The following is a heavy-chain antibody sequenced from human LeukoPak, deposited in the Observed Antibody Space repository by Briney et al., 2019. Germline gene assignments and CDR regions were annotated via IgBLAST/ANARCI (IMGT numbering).Heavy chain of an antibody. CDR1: GFTVSSNY. D-gene: IGHD3-16*01. V-gene: IGHV3-53*01. CDR3: ASSRRGTTFSGYYMDV. Sequence: PGGSLRLSCAASGFTVSSNYMSWVRQAPGKGLEWVSVIYSGGSTYYADSVKGRFTISRDNSKITPYLQMNSLRAEDTAVYYCASSRRGTTFSGYYMDVWGKGTTVTVSS. CDR2: IYSGGST. J-gene: IGHJ6*03.